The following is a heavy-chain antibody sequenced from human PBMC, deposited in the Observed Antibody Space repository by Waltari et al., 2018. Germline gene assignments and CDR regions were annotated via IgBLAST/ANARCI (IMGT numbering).Heavy chain of an antibody. V-gene: IGHV3-33*01. CDR1: ALPFSSAG. Sequence: QVQLVESRGGVVQPGTSLGLASAAAALPFSSAGMPWVRTTPGKGLEWVAVIWYDGSNKYYADAVKGRFTISRDNSKNTLYLQMNSLRAEDTAVYYCARGSIRFGEVHGFDIWGQGTMVTVSS. CDR2: IWYDGSNK. CDR3: ARGSIRFGEVHGFDI. J-gene: IGHJ3*02. D-gene: IGHD3-10*01.